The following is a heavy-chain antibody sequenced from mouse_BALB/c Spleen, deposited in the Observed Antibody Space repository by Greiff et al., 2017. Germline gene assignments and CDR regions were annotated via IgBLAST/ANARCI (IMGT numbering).Heavy chain of an antibody. CDR2: IDPANGNT. J-gene: IGHJ1*01. D-gene: IGHD2-1*01. CDR3: ARPFYGIYFYWYFDV. CDR1: GFNIKDTY. V-gene: IGHV14-3*02. Sequence: VQLQQSGAELVKPGASVKLSCTASGFNIKDTYMHWVKQRPEQGLEWIGRIDPANGNTKYDPKFQGKATITADTSSNTAYLQLSSLTSEDTAVYYCARPFYGIYFYWYFDVWGAGTTVTVSS.